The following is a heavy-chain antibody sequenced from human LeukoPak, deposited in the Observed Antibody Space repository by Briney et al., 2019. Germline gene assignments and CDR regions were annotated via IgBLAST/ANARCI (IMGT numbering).Heavy chain of an antibody. Sequence: GGSLRLSCAASGFTFSSYWMSWVRQAPGKGLEWVANIKQDGSEKYYVDSVKGRFTISRDNAKNSLYLQMNSLRAEDTAVYYCARRVDDILTGYYFDYWGQGTLVTASS. CDR2: IKQDGSEK. CDR1: GFTFSSYW. D-gene: IGHD3-9*01. CDR3: ARRVDDILTGYYFDY. J-gene: IGHJ4*02. V-gene: IGHV3-7*01.